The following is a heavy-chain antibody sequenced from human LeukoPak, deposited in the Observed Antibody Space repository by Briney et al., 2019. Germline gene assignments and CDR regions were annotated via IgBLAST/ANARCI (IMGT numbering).Heavy chain of an antibody. V-gene: IGHV3-11*04. J-gene: IGHJ3*02. CDR1: GFTFSDYY. D-gene: IGHD1-26*01. CDR2: ISSSGSTI. CDR3: ARELVGATTWHAFDI. Sequence: TGGSLRLSCAASGFTFSDYYMSWIRQAPGKGLEWVSYISSSGSTIYYADSVKGRFTISRDNAKNSLYLQMNSLRAEDTAVYYCARELVGATTWHAFDIWGQGTMVTVSS.